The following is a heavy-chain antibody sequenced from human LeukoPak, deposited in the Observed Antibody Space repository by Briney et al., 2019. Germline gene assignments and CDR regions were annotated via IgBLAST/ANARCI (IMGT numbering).Heavy chain of an antibody. V-gene: IGHV3-48*03. Sequence: GGSLRLSCAASGFIFSTYEMIWVRQAPGKEPEWVSYISASGSTTYYAESVKGRFTVSRDNAKNSLYLQMNSLRVEDAAVYYCARDSLHDYGGSGYGYYFDYWGQGTLVTVSS. D-gene: IGHD3-22*01. CDR3: ARDSLHDYGGSGYGYYFDY. J-gene: IGHJ4*02. CDR2: ISASGSTT. CDR1: GFIFSTYE.